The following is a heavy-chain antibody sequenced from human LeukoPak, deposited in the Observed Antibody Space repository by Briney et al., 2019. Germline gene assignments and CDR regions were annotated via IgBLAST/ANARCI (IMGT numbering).Heavy chain of an antibody. J-gene: IGHJ4*02. Sequence: GGSLRLSCAASGFTFSSYWMHWVRQAPGKGLVWVSRINSDGSSTNYADSVKGRFTISRDNAKNTLYLQMNSLSAEDTAVYYCARSGSYLSYFDFWGQGTLVTVSS. D-gene: IGHD3-10*01. CDR3: ARSGSYLSYFDF. CDR2: INSDGSST. CDR1: GFTFSSYW. V-gene: IGHV3-74*01.